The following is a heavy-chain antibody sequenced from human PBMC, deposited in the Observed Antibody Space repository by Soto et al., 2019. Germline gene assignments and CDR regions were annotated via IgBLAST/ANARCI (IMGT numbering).Heavy chain of an antibody. CDR1: GGTFSSYA. D-gene: IGHD3-3*01. V-gene: IGHV1-69*06. Sequence: SVKVSCKASGGTFSSYAISWVRQAPGQGLEWMGGIIPIFGTANYAQKFQGRVTITADKSTSTAYMELSSLRSEDTAVYYCARDIFGAVIRNPYDYYGMDVWGQGTTVTVSS. J-gene: IGHJ6*02. CDR3: ARDIFGAVIRNPYDYYGMDV. CDR2: IIPIFGTA.